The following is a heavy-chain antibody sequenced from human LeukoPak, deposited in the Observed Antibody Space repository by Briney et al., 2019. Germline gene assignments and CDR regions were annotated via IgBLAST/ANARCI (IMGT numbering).Heavy chain of an antibody. CDR2: VYYGGTT. CDR1: GGSVTSSGYY. CDR3: ARDRRGCSSTSCYHDYFDY. Sequence: SETLSLTCTVSGGSVTSSGYYWGWIRQPPGKGLEWIGTVYYGGTTYYSPSLKSRVTISVDTSKNQFSLKLSSVTAADTAVYYCARDRRGCSSTSCYHDYFDYWGQGTLVTVSS. V-gene: IGHV4-39*07. D-gene: IGHD2-2*01. J-gene: IGHJ4*02.